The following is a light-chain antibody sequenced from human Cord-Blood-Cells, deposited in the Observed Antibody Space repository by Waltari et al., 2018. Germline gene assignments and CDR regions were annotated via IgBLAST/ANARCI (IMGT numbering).Light chain of an antibody. CDR3: CSYAGSYTSYV. CDR1: SSAVDGFNY. CDR2: DVS. Sequence: QPRSVSGSRGQSVTISCTGTSSAVDGFNYVSCYQQHPGKAPKLMIYDVSKRPTVVPDRFSGSKSGNTASLTISGLQAEDEADYYCCSYAGSYTSYVFGTGTKVTVL. J-gene: IGLJ1*01. V-gene: IGLV2-11*01.